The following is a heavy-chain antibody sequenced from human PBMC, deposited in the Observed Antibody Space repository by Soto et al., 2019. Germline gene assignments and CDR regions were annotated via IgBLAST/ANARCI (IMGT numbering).Heavy chain of an antibody. V-gene: IGHV3-66*01. CDR3: ARERYYYGSGSYYEPPGYYYYMDV. J-gene: IGHJ6*03. Sequence: GGSLRLSCAASGFTVSSNYMSWVRQAPGKGLEWVSVIYSGGSTYYADSVKGRFTISRDNSKNTLYLQMNSLRVEDTAVYYCARERYYYGSGSYYEPPGYYYYMDVWGKGTTVTVSS. CDR2: IYSGGST. CDR1: GFTVSSNY. D-gene: IGHD3-10*01.